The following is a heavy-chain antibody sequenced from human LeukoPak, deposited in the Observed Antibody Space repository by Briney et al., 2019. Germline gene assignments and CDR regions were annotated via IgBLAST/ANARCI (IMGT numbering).Heavy chain of an antibody. J-gene: IGHJ4*02. CDR3: ARAPYCIGGSCRFDY. CDR2: IKQDGSEK. V-gene: IGHV3-7*03. Sequence: PGGSLRLYCAVSGFTSSSYWMSWVRQAPGKGLEWVANIKQDGSEKYYVDSVKGRFTISRDNAKNSLYLQMNSLIAEDTAVYYCARAPYCIGGSCRFDYWGQGTLVTVSS. D-gene: IGHD2-15*01. CDR1: GFTSSSYW.